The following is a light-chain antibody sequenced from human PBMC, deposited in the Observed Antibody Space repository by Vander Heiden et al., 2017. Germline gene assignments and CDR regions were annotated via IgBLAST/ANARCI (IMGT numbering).Light chain of an antibody. J-gene: IGKJ4*01. CDR3: QQYYSAPPT. CDR2: WTS. Sequence: DIVSTQSPDSLAVSLGERATLNCKSSQSVLYSSNNKNYLAWYQQKPGQPPKLLIYWTSTRNSGVPDRFSGSGSGTDFTLTISSLQAEDVAVYYCQQYYSAPPTFGGGTKVEIK. CDR1: QSVLYSSNNKNY. V-gene: IGKV4-1*01.